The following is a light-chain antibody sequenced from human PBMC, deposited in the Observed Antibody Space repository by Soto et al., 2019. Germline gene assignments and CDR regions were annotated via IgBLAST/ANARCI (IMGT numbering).Light chain of an antibody. Sequence: QSVLSQPASVSGSPGQSITISCTGTSSDVGGFEYVSWYQHQPGKAPKLIIYDVTKRPSGVSNRFSGFKSGNTASLTISGIQAADEGDYYCGSITRSSTSVFGTGTKGTVL. CDR1: SSDVGGFEY. CDR2: DVT. J-gene: IGLJ1*01. CDR3: GSITRSSTSV. V-gene: IGLV2-14*01.